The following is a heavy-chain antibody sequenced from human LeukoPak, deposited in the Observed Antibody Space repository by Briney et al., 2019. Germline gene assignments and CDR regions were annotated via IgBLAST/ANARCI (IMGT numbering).Heavy chain of an antibody. CDR2: INPSGDST. CDR1: GYTFTTYY. CDR3: ARDPYCTNGVCFLNYDY. J-gene: IGHJ4*02. D-gene: IGHD2-8*01. V-gene: IGHV1-46*01. Sequence: ASVKVSCKASGYTFTTYYIHWVRQAPGQGLEWMGIINPSGDSTRYAQKFQGRVTMTRDTSTSTVYMELSSLRSEDTAVYYCARDPYCTNGVCFLNYDYWGQGTLVTVSS.